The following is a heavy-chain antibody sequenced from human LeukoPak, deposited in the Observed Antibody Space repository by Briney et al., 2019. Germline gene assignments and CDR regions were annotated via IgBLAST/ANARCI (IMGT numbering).Heavy chain of an antibody. CDR1: GYTFTGYY. J-gene: IGHJ5*02. Sequence: SVKVSCKTSGYTFTGYYMHWVRQAPGQGLEWMGWINPNSGGTNYAQKFQGRVTMTRDTSISTAYMELSSLRSEDTAVYYCARGPQSSGWYAWFDPWGQGTLVTVSS. CDR3: ARGPQSSGWYAWFDP. CDR2: INPNSGGT. D-gene: IGHD6-19*01. V-gene: IGHV1-2*02.